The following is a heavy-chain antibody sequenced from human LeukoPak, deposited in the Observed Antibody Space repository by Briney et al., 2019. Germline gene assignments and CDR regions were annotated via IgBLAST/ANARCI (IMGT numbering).Heavy chain of an antibody. D-gene: IGHD3-10*01. V-gene: IGHV3-7*01. Sequence: GGSLRLSCVVSGFTFASSWMTWVRQAPGKGLEWVANIKEDGSEKHYVDSVKGRFIISRDNAKNSLYLQMNSLRAEDTAVYYCAREPGIGYAFDIWGQGTMVTVSS. J-gene: IGHJ3*02. CDR1: GFTFASSW. CDR3: AREPGIGYAFDI. CDR2: IKEDGSEK.